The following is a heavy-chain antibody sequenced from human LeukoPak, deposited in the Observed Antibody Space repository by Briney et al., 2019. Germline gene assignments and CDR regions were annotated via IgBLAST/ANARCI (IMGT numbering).Heavy chain of an antibody. J-gene: IGHJ4*02. D-gene: IGHD3-22*01. CDR2: IGTAGDT. CDR1: GFPFTSYD. Sequence: GGSLSLSCAASGFPFTSYDFHWVRPATGKGLEWVSGIGTAGDTYYPGSVKGRFTISRENAKNSLYLQMNSLRAGDTAVYYCARDREVFTMIVAMLDYWGQGTLFTVSS. V-gene: IGHV3-13*04. CDR3: ARDREVFTMIVAMLDY.